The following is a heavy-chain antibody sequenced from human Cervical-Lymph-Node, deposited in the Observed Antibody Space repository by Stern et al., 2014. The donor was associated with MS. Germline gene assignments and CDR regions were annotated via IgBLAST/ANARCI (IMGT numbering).Heavy chain of an antibody. V-gene: IGHV1-46*01. Sequence: VQLVESGAEVKKPGASVKISCKASGYTLTSYYMHWVRQAPGQGLEWMGILSPSSGSTSYTQKFQGRLTMTSDTSTGTVYMDLSSLRSEDTAVYYCARDLMIEVANYYHYGMDVWGQGTTVTVSS. CDR3: ARDLMIEVANYYHYGMDV. J-gene: IGHJ6*02. D-gene: IGHD3-22*01. CDR1: GYTLTSYY. CDR2: LSPSSGST.